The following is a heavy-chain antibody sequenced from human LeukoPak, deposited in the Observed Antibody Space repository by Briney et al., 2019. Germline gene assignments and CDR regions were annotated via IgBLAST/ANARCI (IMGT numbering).Heavy chain of an antibody. CDR3: AGYNCSRTSCYTGGFDY. CDR1: GFTFSSYA. V-gene: IGHV3-23*01. J-gene: IGHJ4*02. D-gene: IGHD2-2*02. Sequence: GGSLRLSCAASGFTFSSYAMSWVRQAPGKGLEWVSAISGSGGSTYYADSVKGRFTISRDNSKNTLYLQMNSLRAEDTAVYCCAGYNCSRTSCYTGGFDYWGQGTLVTVSS. CDR2: ISGSGGST.